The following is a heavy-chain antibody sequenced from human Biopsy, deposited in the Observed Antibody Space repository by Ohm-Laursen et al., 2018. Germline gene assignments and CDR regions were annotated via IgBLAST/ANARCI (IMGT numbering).Heavy chain of an antibody. D-gene: IGHD2/OR15-2a*01. CDR1: GFTFSTYW. CDR2: IKRDGSQS. J-gene: IGHJ3*01. Sequence: SLRLSCAASGFTFSTYWVTWVRQAPGKGLEWVANIKRDGSQSNHADSVKGRFTISRDNAKNSLYLQINSLRAEDTAVYYCTRDTTYYAGTTYYDALDVWGQGTTVTVSS. V-gene: IGHV3-7*01. CDR3: TRDTTYYAGTTYYDALDV.